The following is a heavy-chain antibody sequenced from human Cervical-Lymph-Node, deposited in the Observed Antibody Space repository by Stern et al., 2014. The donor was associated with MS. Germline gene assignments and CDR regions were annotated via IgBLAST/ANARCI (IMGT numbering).Heavy chain of an antibody. CDR3: ARRSESSSWYGSEYYYYGMDV. D-gene: IGHD6-13*01. J-gene: IGHJ6*02. CDR2: IIPILAMT. Sequence: VQLMQSGAEVKKPGSSVKVSCKASGGSFSSYAISWVRQAPGQGLEWLGRIIPILAMTNYAQKFQDRVTITADKSTSTAYMELSSLRSDDTAVYYCARRSESSSWYGSEYYYYGMDVWGQGTTVTVSS. CDR1: GGSFSSYA. V-gene: IGHV1-69*04.